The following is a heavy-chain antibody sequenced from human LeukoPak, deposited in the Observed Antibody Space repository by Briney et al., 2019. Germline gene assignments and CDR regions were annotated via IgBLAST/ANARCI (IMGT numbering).Heavy chain of an antibody. CDR2: IIPIFGTA. J-gene: IGHJ6*02. D-gene: IGHD3-22*01. CDR1: GGTFSSYA. Sequence: SVTVSCKASGGTFSSYAISWVRQAPGQGLEWMGGIIPIFGTANYAQKFQGRVTITADESTSTAYMELSSLRSEDTAVYYCARDLYYDSSGYPQNYYYYYGMDVWGQGTTVTVSS. CDR3: ARDLYYDSSGYPQNYYYYYGMDV. V-gene: IGHV1-69*13.